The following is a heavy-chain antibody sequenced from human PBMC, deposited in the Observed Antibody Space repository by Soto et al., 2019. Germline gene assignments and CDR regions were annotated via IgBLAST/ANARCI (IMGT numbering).Heavy chain of an antibody. V-gene: IGHV1-18*01. CDR1: GYTFTRYG. CDR3: SRHLHGTLDL. CDR2: INPSNGRA. Sequence: QVQLVQSGVEMKKPGASVKVSCKASGYTFTRYGISWVRQAPGQGLEWMGWINPSNGRANYAQNLQDRVTMTTDTSATTAYMELRSLTSDDTAMYYCSRHLHGTLDLWGQGTVVTVSS. J-gene: IGHJ3*01.